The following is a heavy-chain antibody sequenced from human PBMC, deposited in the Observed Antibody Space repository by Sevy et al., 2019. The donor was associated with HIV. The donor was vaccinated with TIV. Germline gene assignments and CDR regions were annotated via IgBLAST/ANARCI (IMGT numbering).Heavy chain of an antibody. Sequence: ASVKVSCKASGYTFTSYDINWVRQATGQGLEWMGWMNPNSGNTGYGQKFQGRVTMTRNTSISTAYMELSSLRSEDTAVYYCARDTYYYDSSGYFIFDSWGQGTLVTVSS. CDR1: GYTFTSYD. J-gene: IGHJ4*02. V-gene: IGHV1-8*01. D-gene: IGHD3-22*01. CDR3: ARDTYYYDSSGYFIFDS. CDR2: MNPNSGNT.